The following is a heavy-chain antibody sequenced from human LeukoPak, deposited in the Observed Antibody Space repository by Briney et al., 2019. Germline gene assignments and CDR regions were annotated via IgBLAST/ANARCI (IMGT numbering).Heavy chain of an antibody. Sequence: GASVKVSSRVSGYTLTELSMHWVRQAPGKGLEWMGGFDPEDGETIYAQKFQGRVTMTEDTSTDTAYMELSSLRSEDTAVYYCATVGGPPPWFDPWGQGTLVTVSS. CDR2: FDPEDGET. CDR3: ATVGGPPPWFDP. V-gene: IGHV1-24*01. J-gene: IGHJ5*02. CDR1: GYTLTELS. D-gene: IGHD1-26*01.